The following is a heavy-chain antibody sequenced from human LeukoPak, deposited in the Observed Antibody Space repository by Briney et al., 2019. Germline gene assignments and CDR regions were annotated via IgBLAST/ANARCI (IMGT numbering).Heavy chain of an antibody. V-gene: IGHV3-74*01. CDR1: GFTFSSYW. D-gene: IGHD2-2*01. CDR2: INSDGSST. J-gene: IGHJ4*02. CDR3: ARALYYSNYLGY. Sequence: PGGSLRLSRAASGFTFSSYWMQWVRQAPGKGLVWVSRINSDGSSTNYADSVKGRFTISRDNAKNTLYLQMNSLRVEDTAVYYCARALYYSNYLGYWGQGTLVSVSS.